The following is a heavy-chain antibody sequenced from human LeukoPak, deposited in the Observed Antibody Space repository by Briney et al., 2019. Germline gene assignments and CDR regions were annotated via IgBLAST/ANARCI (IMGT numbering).Heavy chain of an antibody. V-gene: IGHV3-9*03. CDR2: ISWNSGSI. J-gene: IGHJ2*01. CDR1: GFTFDDYA. Sequence: PGGSLRLSCAASGFTFDDYAMHWVRQAPGKGLEWVSGISWNSGSIGYADSVKGRFTISRDNAKNSLYLQMNSLRAEDMALYYCAKARSYQLPYNWYFDLWGRGTLVTVSS. CDR3: AKARSYQLPYNWYFDL. D-gene: IGHD2-2*02.